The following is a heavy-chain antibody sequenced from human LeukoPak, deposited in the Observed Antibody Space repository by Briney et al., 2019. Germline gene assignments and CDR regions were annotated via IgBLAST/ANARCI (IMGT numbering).Heavy chain of an antibody. CDR1: GGSFSGYY. D-gene: IGHD3-10*01. CDR3: ARVGQSGPITMVRGVTRVDV. V-gene: IGHV4-34*01. Sequence: PSETLSLTCAVYGGSFSGYYWSWIRQPPGKGLEWIGEINHSGSTNYNPSLKSRVTISADTSKNQFSLKLSSVTAADTAVYYCARVGQSGPITMVRGVTRVDVWGKGTTVTVSS. J-gene: IGHJ6*04. CDR2: INHSGST.